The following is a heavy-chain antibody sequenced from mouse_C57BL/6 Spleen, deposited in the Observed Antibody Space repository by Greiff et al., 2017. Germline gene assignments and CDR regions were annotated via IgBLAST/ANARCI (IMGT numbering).Heavy chain of an antibody. CDR2: ISDGGSYT. CDR3: ATLWDAY. V-gene: IGHV5-4*03. Sequence: EVKVEESGGGLVKPGGSLKLSCAASGFTFSSYAMSWVRQTPEKRLEWVATISDGGSYTYYPDNVKGRFTNSRDNAKNNLYLQMSHLKSEDTAMYYCATLWDAYWGQGTLVTVSA. D-gene: IGHD4-1*01. CDR1: GFTFSSYA. J-gene: IGHJ3*01.